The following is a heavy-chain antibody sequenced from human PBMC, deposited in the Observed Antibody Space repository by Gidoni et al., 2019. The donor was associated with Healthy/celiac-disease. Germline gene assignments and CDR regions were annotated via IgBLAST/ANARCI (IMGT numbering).Heavy chain of an antibody. CDR1: GYTFTSYD. CDR3: ARGGIVVVPAAIAANYYYGMDV. V-gene: IGHV1-8*01. J-gene: IGHJ6*02. D-gene: IGHD2-2*01. Sequence: QVQLVQSGAEVKKPGASVKVSCKASGYTFTSYDINWVRQATGQGLEWMGWMNPNSGNTGYAQKFQGRVTMTRNTSISTAYMELSSLRSEDTAVYYCARGGIVVVPAAIAANYYYGMDVWGQGTTVTVSS. CDR2: MNPNSGNT.